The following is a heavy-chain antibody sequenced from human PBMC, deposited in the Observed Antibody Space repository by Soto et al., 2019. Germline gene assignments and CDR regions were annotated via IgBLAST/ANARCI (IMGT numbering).Heavy chain of an antibody. CDR1: GFSFGDSY. V-gene: IGHV3-11*06. CDR2: ISGGSSYT. CDR3: AKTIVAASGYYFDH. D-gene: IGHD5-12*01. Sequence: QVQLVESGGGLVKPGGSLRLACAATGFSFGDSYMSWVRQAPGKGLEWLSYISGGSSYTNYADSVKGRFTISRDNAKRSLYLEMTSLRADDTAVYYCAKTIVAASGYYFDHWGQGNLVTASS. J-gene: IGHJ4*02.